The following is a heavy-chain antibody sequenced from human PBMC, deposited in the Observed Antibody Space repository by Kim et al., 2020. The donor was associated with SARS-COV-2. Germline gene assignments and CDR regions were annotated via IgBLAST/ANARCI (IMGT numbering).Heavy chain of an antibody. D-gene: IGHD1-1*01. CDR3: ASLNWNGNFLRL. CDR2: VSGDGDNT. V-gene: IGHV3-23*01. Sequence: GGSLRLSCAASGFSFYTYDMNWVRQAPGKGLEWVSAVSGDGDNTYYADSVKGRFTISKDTSKNTLYLQMNSLRAEDTAVFYCASLNWNGNFLRLWGQGTLVTVSS. CDR1: GFSFYTYD. J-gene: IGHJ4*02.